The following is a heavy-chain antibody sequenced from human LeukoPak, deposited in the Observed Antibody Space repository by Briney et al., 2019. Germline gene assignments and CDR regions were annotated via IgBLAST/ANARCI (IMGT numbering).Heavy chain of an antibody. J-gene: IGHJ4*02. V-gene: IGHV3-23*01. CDR2: ISGSGGST. CDR1: GFTVSSNY. CDR3: AKRIQSAMAMGY. Sequence: GGSLRLSCAASGFTVSSNYMSWVRQAPGKGLEWVSDISGSGGSTYDADSVKGRFTISRDNSKNTMYLQMNGLRAEDTAVYYCAKRIQSAMAMGYWGQGTLVTVSS. D-gene: IGHD5-18*01.